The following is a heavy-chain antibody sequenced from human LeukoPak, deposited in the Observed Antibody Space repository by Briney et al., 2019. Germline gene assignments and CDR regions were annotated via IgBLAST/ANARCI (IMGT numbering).Heavy chain of an antibody. D-gene: IGHD4-23*01. Sequence: GGSLRLSCAASGFTFSSHWMHWVRQAPGKGLVWVSRIASDGSSTTYADSVKGRFSISRDNAKNTLYLQMNSLGVEDTAVYYCARGRPHGNDYWGQGTLVTVSS. V-gene: IGHV3-74*01. J-gene: IGHJ4*02. CDR2: IASDGSST. CDR3: ARGRPHGNDY. CDR1: GFTFSSHW.